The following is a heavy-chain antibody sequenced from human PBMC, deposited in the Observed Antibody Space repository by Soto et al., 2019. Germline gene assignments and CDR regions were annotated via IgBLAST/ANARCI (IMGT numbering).Heavy chain of an antibody. CDR2: ISAYNGNT. D-gene: IGHD3-22*01. CDR1: GYTFTSYG. CDR3: ARDGTYYYDSSGLGAFDI. V-gene: IGHV1-18*01. Sequence: QVQLVQSGAEVKKPGASVKVSCKASGYTFTSYGISWVRQAPGQGLEWMGWISAYNGNTNYAQKLQGRVTMTTDTXTXTXXMERRSLRSDDTAVYYCARDGTYYYDSSGLGAFDIWGQGTMVTVSS. J-gene: IGHJ3*02.